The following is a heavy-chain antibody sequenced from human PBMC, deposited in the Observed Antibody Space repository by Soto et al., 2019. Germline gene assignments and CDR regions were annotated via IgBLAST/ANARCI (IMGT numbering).Heavy chain of an antibody. D-gene: IGHD2-2*01. V-gene: IGHV1-2*02. Sequence: ASVKVSCKASGYTFTGYYMHWVRQAPGQGLEWMGWINPNSGDTNYAQKFQGRVTMTRDTSSSTAYMELSRLRSDDTAVYYCARERVVPAAILSYWGTWFDPWGRGTQVTVSS. CDR1: GYTFTGYY. CDR3: ARERVVPAAILSYWGTWFDP. CDR2: INPNSGDT. J-gene: IGHJ5*02.